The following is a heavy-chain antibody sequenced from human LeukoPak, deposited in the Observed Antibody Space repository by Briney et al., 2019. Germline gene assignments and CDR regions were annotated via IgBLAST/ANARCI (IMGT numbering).Heavy chain of an antibody. Sequence: PGGSLRLSCAVSVSGFTFSSHSMIWVRQAPGKGLEWVSAISGTGVRTYYADSVKGRFSISRDNYKNTLYLQINSLRAEDTAVYYCAKGARPDYYETSGHFDHWGQGTLVTVSS. CDR2: ISGTGVRT. CDR3: AKGARPDYYETSGHFDH. V-gene: IGHV3-23*01. CDR1: VSGFTFSSHS. D-gene: IGHD3-22*01. J-gene: IGHJ4*02.